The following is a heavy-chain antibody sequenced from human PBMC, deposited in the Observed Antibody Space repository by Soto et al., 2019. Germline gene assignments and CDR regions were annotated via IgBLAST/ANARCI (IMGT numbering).Heavy chain of an antibody. CDR2: IIPIFGTA. J-gene: IGHJ6*02. Sequence: GASVKVSCKASGGTFTSYAISWVRQAPGQGLEWMGGIIPIFGTANYAQKFQGRVTITADESTSTAYMELSSLRSEDTAVYYRARDSIGDIVVVPAAITGFYYGMDVWGQGTTVTVSS. CDR3: ARDSIGDIVVVPAAITGFYYGMDV. CDR1: GGTFTSYA. D-gene: IGHD2-2*01. V-gene: IGHV1-69*13.